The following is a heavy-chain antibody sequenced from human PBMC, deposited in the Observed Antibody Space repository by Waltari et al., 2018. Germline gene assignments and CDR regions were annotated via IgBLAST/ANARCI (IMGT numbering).Heavy chain of an antibody. Sequence: EVQLVESGGGLVQPGGSLRLSCAASGVTFSSYGMNWVRQAAGKGLEWVSGISGSGGNTYYADSVKGRFTISRDNSKSTLSLQMNSVRADDTAVYYCARGAAYSRFDYWGQGTLVIVSS. CDR2: ISGSGGNT. V-gene: IGHV3-23*04. CDR1: GVTFSSYG. CDR3: ARGAAYSRFDY. J-gene: IGHJ4*02. D-gene: IGHD5-18*01.